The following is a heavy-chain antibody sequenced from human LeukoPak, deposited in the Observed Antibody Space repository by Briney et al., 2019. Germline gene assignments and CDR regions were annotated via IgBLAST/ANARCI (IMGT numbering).Heavy chain of an antibody. Sequence: GASVKVSCKAFGYTFATYGISWVRQAPGQGLEWMGRIVPIFGTANYAQKFQGRVTITTDESTSTAYMELSSLRSEDTAVYYCARCNIPLLGGYSYREDYWGQGTLVTVSS. CDR3: ARCNIPLLGGYSYREDY. V-gene: IGHV1-69*05. CDR2: IVPIFGTA. J-gene: IGHJ4*02. CDR1: GYTFATYG. D-gene: IGHD5-18*01.